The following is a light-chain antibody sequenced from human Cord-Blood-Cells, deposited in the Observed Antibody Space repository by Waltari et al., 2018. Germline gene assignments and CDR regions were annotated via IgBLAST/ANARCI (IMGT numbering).Light chain of an antibody. CDR2: DAS. Sequence: EIVLTQSQATLSLSPGERATLSCRASQSVSSYLAWYQQKPGQAPRPLIYDASNRATGIPARFSGSGSGTDCTLTISSLEPEDFAVYYCQQRSNWPPITFGQGTRLEIK. J-gene: IGKJ5*01. CDR3: QQRSNWPPIT. V-gene: IGKV3-11*01. CDR1: QSVSSY.